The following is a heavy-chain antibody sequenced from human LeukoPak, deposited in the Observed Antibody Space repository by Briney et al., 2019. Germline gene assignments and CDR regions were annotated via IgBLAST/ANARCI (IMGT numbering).Heavy chain of an antibody. D-gene: IGHD3-22*01. V-gene: IGHV1-69*13. CDR1: GGTFSSYA. CDR3: ARDSRNDSEAEDAFDI. J-gene: IGHJ3*02. Sequence: ASVKVSCKASGGTFSSYAISWVRQAPGQGLEWMGGIIPIFGTANYAQKFQGRVTITADESTSTAYMELSSPRSEDTAVYYCARDSRNDSEAEDAFDIWGQGTMVTVSS. CDR2: IIPIFGTA.